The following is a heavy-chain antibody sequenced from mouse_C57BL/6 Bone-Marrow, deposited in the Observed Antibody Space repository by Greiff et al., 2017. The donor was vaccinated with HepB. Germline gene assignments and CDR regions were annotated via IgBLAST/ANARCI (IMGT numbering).Heavy chain of an antibody. V-gene: IGHV1-26*01. J-gene: IGHJ2*01. CDR3: ARSEYDYGNY. Sequence: VQLQQSGPELVKPGASVKISCKASGYTFTDYYMNWVKQSHGKSLEWIGDINPNNGGTSYNQKFKGKATLTVDKSSSTAYMELRSLTSEDSAVYYCARSEYDYGNYWGQGTTLTVSS. CDR1: GYTFTDYY. CDR2: INPNNGGT. D-gene: IGHD2-4*01.